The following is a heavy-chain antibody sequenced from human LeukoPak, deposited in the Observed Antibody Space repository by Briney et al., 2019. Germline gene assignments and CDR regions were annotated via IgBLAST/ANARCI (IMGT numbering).Heavy chain of an antibody. V-gene: IGHV1-58*01. CDR1: GFIFSSSA. J-gene: IGHJ4*02. D-gene: IGHD3-10*01. CDR2: IVVGSGNT. Sequence: SVKVSCKASGFIFSSSAVQWVRQARGQRLEWIGWIVVGSGNTNYAQKFQERVTITRDMSTSTAFMDLGSLTSEDTAVYYCARGGLWFGELLFGGWGQGTLVTASS. CDR3: ARGGLWFGELLFGG.